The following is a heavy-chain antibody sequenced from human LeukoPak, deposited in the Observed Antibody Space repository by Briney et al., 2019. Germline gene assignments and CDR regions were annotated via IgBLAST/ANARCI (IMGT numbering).Heavy chain of an antibody. D-gene: IGHD3-22*01. CDR3: AKPFTKKYYYDSSGYYQGYYFDY. CDR2: ISGSGGST. J-gene: IGHJ4*02. Sequence: GGSLRLSCAASGFTFSSYAMSWVRQAPGKGLEWVSAISGSGGSTYYADSVKGRFTISRDNSKNTLYLQMNSLRAEDMAVYYCAKPFTKKYYYDSSGYYQGYYFDYWGQGTLVTVSS. V-gene: IGHV3-23*01. CDR1: GFTFSSYA.